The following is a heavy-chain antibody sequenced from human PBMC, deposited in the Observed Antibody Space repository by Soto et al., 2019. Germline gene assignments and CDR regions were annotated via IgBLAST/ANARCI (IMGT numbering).Heavy chain of an antibody. D-gene: IGHD4-17*01. V-gene: IGHV3-48*01. CDR3: ARDKFGDYAVDS. J-gene: IGHJ4*02. CDR2: ISSTSSTI. Sequence: EVQLVESGGGLVQPGVCLRLSCAASGFTFSSYSMNWVRQAPGKGLEWVSYISSTSSTIYYADSVKGRFTISRDNAKNSLYLQMNSLRAEDTAVYYCARDKFGDYAVDSWGQGTLVTVSS. CDR1: GFTFSSYS.